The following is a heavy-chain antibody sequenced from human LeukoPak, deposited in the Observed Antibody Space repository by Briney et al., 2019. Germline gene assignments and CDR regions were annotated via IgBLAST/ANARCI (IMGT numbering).Heavy chain of an antibody. CDR3: ARVGYTSYYYYGMDV. CDR2: ISSNGGST. D-gene: IGHD6-13*01. J-gene: IGHJ6*02. CDR1: GFTFSSYA. Sequence: GGSLRLSCAASGFTFSSYAMHWVRKAPGKGLEYVSAISSNGGSTYYANSVKGRFTISRDNSKKTLYLQMGSLRAEDMAVYYCARVGYTSYYYYGMDVWGQGTTVTVSS. V-gene: IGHV3-64*01.